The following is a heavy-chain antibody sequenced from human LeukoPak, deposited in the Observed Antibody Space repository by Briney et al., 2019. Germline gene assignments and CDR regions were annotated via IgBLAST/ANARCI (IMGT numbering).Heavy chain of an antibody. CDR3: VRENWYYDY. J-gene: IGHJ4*02. V-gene: IGHV1-2*02. D-gene: IGHD1-1*01. Sequence: ASVKVSCKASGYSFNNYYIHWVRQAPGQGLEWVGWMYAKNGGTNYAQNFQGRVTLTRDTSITTAYMELSSLNADDTALYYCVRENWYYDYWGQGTLVTVSS. CDR1: GYSFNNYY. CDR2: MYAKNGGT.